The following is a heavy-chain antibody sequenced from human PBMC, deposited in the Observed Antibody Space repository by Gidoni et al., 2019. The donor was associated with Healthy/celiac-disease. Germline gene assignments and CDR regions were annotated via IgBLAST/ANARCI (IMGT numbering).Heavy chain of an antibody. Sequence: QVQLQQCGAGLLKPSETLSLTCAVYGGSFSGYYWSWIRQPPGKGLEWIGEINHSGSTNYNPSLKSRVTISVDTSKNQFSLKLSSVTAADTAVYYCARGIAALDYWGQEPWSPSPQ. J-gene: IGHJ4*01. CDR1: GGSFSGYY. V-gene: IGHV4-34*01. CDR3: ARGIAALDY. CDR2: INHSGST. D-gene: IGHD6-13*01.